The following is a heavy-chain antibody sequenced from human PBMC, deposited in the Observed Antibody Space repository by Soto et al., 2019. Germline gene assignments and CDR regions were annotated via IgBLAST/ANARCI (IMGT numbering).Heavy chain of an antibody. Sequence: SLRLSCAASGFTFSNYEMNWVRQAPGKGLEWVSYISSSGSNIYYADSVKGRFTVSRDNAKNSLNLQMNSLRDEDTAVYYCARDELGGYLDYWGQGTLVTVSS. CDR2: ISSSGSNI. V-gene: IGHV3-48*03. CDR1: GFTFSNYE. D-gene: IGHD6-6*01. CDR3: ARDELGGYLDY. J-gene: IGHJ4*03.